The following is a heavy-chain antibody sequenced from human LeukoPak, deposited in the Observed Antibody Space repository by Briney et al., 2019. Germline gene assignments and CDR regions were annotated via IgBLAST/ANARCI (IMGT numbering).Heavy chain of an antibody. J-gene: IGHJ4*02. D-gene: IGHD6-19*01. V-gene: IGHV1-18*01. Sequence: ASVKVSCKASGYTFTSYGISWVRQAPGQGLEWMGWISAYNGNTNYAQKLQGRVTMTTDTSTSTAYMELRSLRSDDTAVYYCARDAKTSIAVAGTGTDYWGQGTLVTVSS. CDR2: ISAYNGNT. CDR3: ARDAKTSIAVAGTGTDY. CDR1: GYTFTSYG.